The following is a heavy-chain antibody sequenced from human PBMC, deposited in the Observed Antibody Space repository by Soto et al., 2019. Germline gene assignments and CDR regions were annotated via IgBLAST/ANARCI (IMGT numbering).Heavy chain of an antibody. V-gene: IGHV4-39*01. J-gene: IGHJ5*02. Sequence: SETLSLTCTVSGGSISSSSYYWGWIRQPPGKGLEWIGSIYYSGSTYYNPSLKSRVTISVDTSKNQFSLKLSSVTAADTAVYYCARQRVVIWFDPWGQGTLVTVSS. CDR3: ARQRVVIWFDP. CDR2: IYYSGST. D-gene: IGHD3-3*01. CDR1: GGSISSSSYY.